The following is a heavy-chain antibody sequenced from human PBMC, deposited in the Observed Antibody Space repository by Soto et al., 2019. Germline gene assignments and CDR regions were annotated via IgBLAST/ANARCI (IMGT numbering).Heavy chain of an antibody. CDR1: GGTFSTYA. Sequence: QVQLVQSGAEVKKPESSVKFSCKAPGGTFSTYAIIWVRQPPGQGLEWMGGIIPMFGTANYAQRFQDRVTITADESTNTVYMELSSLRSEDTAVYFCASGIQLWLRRINNGYSGWGQGTLVTVSS. CDR3: ASGIQLWLRRINNGYSG. J-gene: IGHJ4*02. CDR2: IIPMFGTA. V-gene: IGHV1-69*12. D-gene: IGHD5-18*01.